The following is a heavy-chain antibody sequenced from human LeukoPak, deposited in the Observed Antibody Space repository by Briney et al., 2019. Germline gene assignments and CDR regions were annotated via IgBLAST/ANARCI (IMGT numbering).Heavy chain of an antibody. D-gene: IGHD3-10*01. CDR1: GYTFTGYY. CDR2: LNPNSGDT. CDR3: ARGTTHLWFGEGGNALDI. Sequence: ASVKVSCKASGYTFTGYYIHWVRQAPGQGLEWMGWLNPNSGDTKDALKFQGRVTMTRDTSINTAYMELSRLTSDDTAVYYCARGTTHLWFGEGGNALDIWGQGTMVTVSS. J-gene: IGHJ3*02. V-gene: IGHV1-2*02.